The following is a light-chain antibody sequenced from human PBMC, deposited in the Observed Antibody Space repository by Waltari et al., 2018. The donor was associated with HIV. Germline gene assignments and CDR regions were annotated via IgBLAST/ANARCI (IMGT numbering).Light chain of an antibody. J-gene: IGLJ2*01. V-gene: IGLV3-1*01. CDR3: QVWDNDKAV. Sequence: SYELTQPPSMSVSPGQTALIAWSGDPLGDTYVCRDRQRPGQSPVMVIHQDTGRPSGVPERFSCSIAGGTASLTSSGTQPLDEADYYCQVWDNDKAVFGGGTKLNVL. CDR1: PLGDTY. CDR2: QDT.